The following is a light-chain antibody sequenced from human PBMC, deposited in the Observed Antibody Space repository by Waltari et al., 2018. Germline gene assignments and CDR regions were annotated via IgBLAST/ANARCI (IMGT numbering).Light chain of an antibody. V-gene: IGKV3-15*01. J-gene: IGKJ1*01. CDR2: DAS. Sequence: EVIMTQSPVTLSVSPGERATLSCRASQSVSSNLVWYQPNPGQAPRLLIYDASTRATGIPARFSGSGSWTEFTLTISSLQSEDFAVYFCQQYHHWPRTFGRGTKVEIK. CDR1: QSVSSN. CDR3: QQYHHWPRT.